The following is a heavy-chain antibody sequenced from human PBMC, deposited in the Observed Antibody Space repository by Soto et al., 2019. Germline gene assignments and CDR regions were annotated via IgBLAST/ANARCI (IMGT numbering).Heavy chain of an antibody. J-gene: IGHJ1*01. CDR3: ARGRKHSSSWYLVQH. D-gene: IGHD6-13*01. CDR1: GYTFTGYY. V-gene: IGHV1-2*04. Sequence: ASVKVSCKASGYTFTGYYMHWVRQAPGQGLEWMGWINPNSGDTNYAQKFQGWVTMTRDTSISTAYMELSRLRSDDTAVYYCARGRKHSSSWYLVQHWGQGTLVTVSS. CDR2: INPNSGDT.